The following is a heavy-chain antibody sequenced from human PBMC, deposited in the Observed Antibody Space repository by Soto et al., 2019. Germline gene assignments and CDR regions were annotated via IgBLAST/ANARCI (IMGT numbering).Heavy chain of an antibody. CDR1: GYTFTSYD. V-gene: IGHV1-8*01. Sequence: QVQLVQSGAEVKKPGASVKVSCKASGYTFTSYDINWVRQATGQGLEWMGWMNPNSGNTGYAQKFQGRVTMTRNTSISTAYMELSSLRSEDTAVYYGARGLVITFGERFDPWGQGTLVTVSS. CDR2: MNPNSGNT. D-gene: IGHD3-16*01. J-gene: IGHJ5*02. CDR3: ARGLVITFGERFDP.